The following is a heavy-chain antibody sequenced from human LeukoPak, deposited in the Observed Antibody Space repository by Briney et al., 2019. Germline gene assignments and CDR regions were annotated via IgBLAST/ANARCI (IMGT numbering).Heavy chain of an antibody. J-gene: IGHJ6*03. CDR3: ARGEYYYYYYMDV. V-gene: IGHV3-66*02. CDR2: IYSSAIT. CDR1: GFTVSSSY. Sequence: GGSLRLSSAASGFTVSSSYMSWVRQAPGKGLEWVSVIYSSAITYYADSVKGRFTVSRDNSKNTLYLQMNSLRAEDTAVYYCARGEYYYYYYMDVWGKGTTVTVSS. D-gene: IGHD3-10*01.